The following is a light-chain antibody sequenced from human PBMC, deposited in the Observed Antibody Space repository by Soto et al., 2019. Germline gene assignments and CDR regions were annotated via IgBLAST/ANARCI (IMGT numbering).Light chain of an antibody. V-gene: IGLV1-44*01. Sequence: QSVLTQXXSXXXXPXXXVTXXXSXSXXNIGSKTVNWYQQLPGTAPKLLIYTNDRRPSGVPDRFSASKSGTSASLAISGLQSEDEADYFCAAWDDSLNVLFGGGTKLTVL. CDR2: TND. J-gene: IGLJ2*01. CDR1: XXNIGSKT. CDR3: AAWDDSLNVL.